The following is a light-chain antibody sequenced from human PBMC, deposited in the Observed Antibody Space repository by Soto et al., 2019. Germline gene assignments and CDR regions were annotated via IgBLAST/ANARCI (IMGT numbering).Light chain of an antibody. CDR3: SSYTSSSTYV. Sequence: QSALTQPPSVSGSPGQSVTISCTGTSSDVGSYNRVSWYQQPPGTAPTLMIYEVSDRPSGVPDRFSGSKSRITCSLTISGPQAEDEADYYCSSYTSSSTYVFGTGTKVTV. CDR1: SSDVGSYNR. J-gene: IGLJ1*01. CDR2: EVS. V-gene: IGLV2-18*02.